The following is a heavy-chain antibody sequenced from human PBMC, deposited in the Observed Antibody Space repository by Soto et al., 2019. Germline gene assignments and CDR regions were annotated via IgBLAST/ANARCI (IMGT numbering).Heavy chain of an antibody. Sequence: PGGSLRLSCAASGFPFSTYWMHWVRQAPGKGPVWVSRINNDGSTTRYADSVKGRFTISRDNAKNTLYLQMNSLRAEDTAVYYCASQGLYYYGLDVWGQGITVTVSS. J-gene: IGHJ6*02. CDR1: GFPFSTYW. CDR2: INNDGSTT. V-gene: IGHV3-74*01. CDR3: ASQGLYYYGLDV.